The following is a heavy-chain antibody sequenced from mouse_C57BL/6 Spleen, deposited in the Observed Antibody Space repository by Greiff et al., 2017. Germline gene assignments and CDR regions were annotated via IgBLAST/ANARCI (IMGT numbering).Heavy chain of an antibody. CDR1: GYAFSSSW. J-gene: IGHJ4*01. V-gene: IGHV1-82*01. Sequence: QVQLQQSGPELVKPGASVKISCKASGYAFSSSWMNWVKQRPGKGLEWIGRIYPGDGDTNYNGKFKGKATLTADKSSSTAYMQLSSLTSEDSAVYFCASPYYDYDVGYAMDYWGQGTSVTVSS. D-gene: IGHD2-4*01. CDR3: ASPYYDYDVGYAMDY. CDR2: IYPGDGDT.